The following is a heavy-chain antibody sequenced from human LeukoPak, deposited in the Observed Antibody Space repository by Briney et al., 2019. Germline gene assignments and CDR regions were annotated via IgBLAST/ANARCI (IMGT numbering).Heavy chain of an antibody. CDR3: GGWGDDRAVDY. J-gene: IGHJ4*02. V-gene: IGHV3-33*01. Sequence: GGSLRLSCAASGVTLRNYGMHWVRQAPGKGLKWVAVIWCDGSNTYYADSVKGRFTISRDSSKDTLYLQMNSQRVEDTAVHYCGGWGDDRAVDYWGQGSLVTVSS. CDR2: IWCDGSNT. CDR1: GVTLRNYG. D-gene: IGHD1-1*01.